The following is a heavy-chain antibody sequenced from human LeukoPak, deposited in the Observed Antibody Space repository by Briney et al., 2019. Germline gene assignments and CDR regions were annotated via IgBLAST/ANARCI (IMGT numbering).Heavy chain of an antibody. D-gene: IGHD3-3*01. V-gene: IGHV3-30*01. CDR1: GFTFSSYA. J-gene: IGHJ4*02. CDR2: ISYDGSNK. CDR3: ARVAMGITVFGVVKDY. Sequence: GGSLRLSCAASGFTFSSYAMHWVRQAPGKGLEWVAVISYDGSNKYYADSVKGRFTISRDNSKNTLYLQMNSLRAEDTAVYYCARVAMGITVFGVVKDYWGQGTLVTVSS.